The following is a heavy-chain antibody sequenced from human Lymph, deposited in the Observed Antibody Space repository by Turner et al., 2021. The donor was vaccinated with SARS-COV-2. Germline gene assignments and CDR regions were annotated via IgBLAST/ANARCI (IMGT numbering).Heavy chain of an antibody. J-gene: IGHJ4*02. Sequence: QVQLVQSGAEVKKPGAAVTVACKASGYTFTGYYMHWGRQAPGQGLEWMGWINPNRGGTNYAQKFQGRVTMTRDTSISTAYMELSRLRSDDTAVYYCARTRDLQSMVRGVDPFDYWGQGTLVTVSS. CDR1: GYTFTGYY. CDR3: ARTRDLQSMVRGVDPFDY. CDR2: INPNRGGT. D-gene: IGHD3-10*01. V-gene: IGHV1-2*02.